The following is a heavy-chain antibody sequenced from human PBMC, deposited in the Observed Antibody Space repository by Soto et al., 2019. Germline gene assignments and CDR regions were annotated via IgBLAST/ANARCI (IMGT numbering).Heavy chain of an antibody. D-gene: IGHD2-2*01. Sequence: SVKVSCKASGGTFSSYAISWVRQAPGQGLEWMGGIIPIFGTANYAQKFQGRVTITADESTSTAYMELSSLRSEDTAVYYCARDSRGSSLVVPAAKVVFWFDPWGQGTLVTVSS. CDR1: GGTFSSYA. V-gene: IGHV1-69*13. CDR2: IIPIFGTA. CDR3: ARDSRGSSLVVPAAKVVFWFDP. J-gene: IGHJ5*02.